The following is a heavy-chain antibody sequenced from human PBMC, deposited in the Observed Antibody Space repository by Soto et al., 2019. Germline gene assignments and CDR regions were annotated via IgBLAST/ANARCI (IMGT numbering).Heavy chain of an antibody. CDR1: GYTFTGYY. CDR2: INPNSGGT. V-gene: IGHV1-2*04. Sequence: ALVKVSCKASGYTFTGYYMHWVRQAPGQGLEWMGWINPNSGGTNYAQKFQGWVTMTRDTSISTAYMELSRLRSDDTAVYYCAVSGTSYYYYGMDVWGQGTTVTVSS. D-gene: IGHD1-1*01. CDR3: AVSGTSYYYYGMDV. J-gene: IGHJ6*02.